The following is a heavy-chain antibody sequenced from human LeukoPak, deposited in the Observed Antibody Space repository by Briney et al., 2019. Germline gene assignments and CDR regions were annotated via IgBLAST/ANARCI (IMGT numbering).Heavy chain of an antibody. CDR1: GFTFSSYA. V-gene: IGHV3-30*04. Sequence: GRSLRLACAASGFTFSSYAMHWVRQAPGKGLEWVAVISYDGSNKYYADSVKGRFTISRDNSKNTLYLQMNSLRAEDTGVYYCARELERVFDYWGQGTLVTVSS. CDR2: ISYDGSNK. J-gene: IGHJ4*02. CDR3: ARELERVFDY. D-gene: IGHD1-1*01.